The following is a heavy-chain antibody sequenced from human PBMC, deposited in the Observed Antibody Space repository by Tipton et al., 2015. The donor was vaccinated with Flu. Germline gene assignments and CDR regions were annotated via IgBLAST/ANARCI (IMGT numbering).Heavy chain of an antibody. CDR3: ARLSLSLNAFDI. CDR1: GGSIGVTTYY. J-gene: IGHJ3*02. Sequence: PGLVKPSETLSLTCTVSGGSIGVTTYYWGWIRQRPGKGLEYIGSVYYTGGTYFNPSLKHRVTVSIDTSKKQFSLKLNSVSAADTAVYYCARLSLSLNAFDIWGQGTTVIVSS. CDR2: VYYTGGT. V-gene: IGHV4-39*07.